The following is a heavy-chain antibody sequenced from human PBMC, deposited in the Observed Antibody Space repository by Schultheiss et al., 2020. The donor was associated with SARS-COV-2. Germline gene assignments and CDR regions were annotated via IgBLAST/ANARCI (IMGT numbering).Heavy chain of an antibody. Sequence: GGSLRLSCAASGFTFSSYSMNWVRQAPGKGLEWVSAISGSGGSTYYADSVKGRFTISRDNSKNTLYLQMNSLRAEDTAVYYCAKARYSSSHYFDYWGQGTLVTVSS. CDR2: ISGSGGST. D-gene: IGHD6-13*01. J-gene: IGHJ4*02. CDR1: GFTFSSYS. CDR3: AKARYSSSHYFDY. V-gene: IGHV3-23*01.